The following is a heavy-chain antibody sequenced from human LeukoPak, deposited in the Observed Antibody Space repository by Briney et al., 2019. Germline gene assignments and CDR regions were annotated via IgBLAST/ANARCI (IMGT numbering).Heavy chain of an antibody. V-gene: IGHV3-23*01. Sequence: GGSLRLSCAASGFTFSSYAMSWVRQAPGKGLEWVSAISGSGGSTYYADSVKGRFTISRDNSKNTLYLQMNSLRAEDTAVYYCASTVLRFLEWSRESDYWGQGTLVTVSS. D-gene: IGHD3-3*01. CDR1: GFTFSSYA. CDR2: ISGSGGST. CDR3: ASTVLRFLEWSRESDY. J-gene: IGHJ4*02.